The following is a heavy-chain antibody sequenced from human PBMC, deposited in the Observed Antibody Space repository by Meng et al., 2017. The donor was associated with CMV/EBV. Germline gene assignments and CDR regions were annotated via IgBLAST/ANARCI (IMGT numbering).Heavy chain of an antibody. CDR2: INPNSGGT. D-gene: IGHD6-13*01. Sequence: ASVKVSCKASGYTFTRYYMHWVRQAPGQGLEWMGWINPNSGGTNYAQKFQGRVTMTRDTSISTAYMELSRLRSDDTAVYYCARLPHSSSGYYYYGMDVWGQGTTVTVSS. CDR3: ARLPHSSSGYYYYGMDV. V-gene: IGHV1-2*02. CDR1: GYTFTRYY. J-gene: IGHJ6*02.